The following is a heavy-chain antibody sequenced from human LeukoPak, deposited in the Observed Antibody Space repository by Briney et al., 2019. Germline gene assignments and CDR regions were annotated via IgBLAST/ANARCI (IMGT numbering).Heavy chain of an antibody. Sequence: ASVKVSCKASGYTFTGYYMHWVRQAPGQGLEWMGWINPNSGGTNYAQKFQGRVTMTRDTSISTAYMELSRLRSDDTAVYYCARDQGSAVAGTPDYWGQGTLVTVSS. J-gene: IGHJ4*02. CDR3: ARDQGSAVAGTPDY. CDR1: GYTFTGYY. CDR2: INPNSGGT. V-gene: IGHV1-2*02. D-gene: IGHD6-19*01.